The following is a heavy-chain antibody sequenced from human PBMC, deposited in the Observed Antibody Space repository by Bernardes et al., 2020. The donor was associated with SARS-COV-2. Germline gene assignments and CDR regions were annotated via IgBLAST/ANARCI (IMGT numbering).Heavy chain of an antibody. CDR2: IYYSGST. D-gene: IGHD3-10*01. CDR3: ARASFTYYYGSGFDP. J-gene: IGHJ5*02. V-gene: IGHV4-30-4*01. CDR1: GGSISSGDYY. Sequence: SETLSLTCTVSGGSISSGDYYWSWIRQPPGKGLEWIGYIYYSGSTYYNPSLKSRVTISVDTSKNQFSLKLSSVTAADTAVYYCARASFTYYYGSGFDPWGQGTLVTVSS.